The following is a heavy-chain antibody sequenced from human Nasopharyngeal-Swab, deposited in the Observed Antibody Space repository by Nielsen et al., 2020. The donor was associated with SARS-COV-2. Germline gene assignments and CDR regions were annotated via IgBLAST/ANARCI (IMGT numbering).Heavy chain of an antibody. CDR2: ISAYNANT. V-gene: IGHV1-18*01. D-gene: IGHD6-19*01. CDR1: GYTFTSYG. Sequence: ASVKVSCKDFGYTFTSYGISWVRQAPGQGLEWMGWISAYNANTKNAQKLQGRVTMTTDTSTNTAYMELRSLRSDDTAVYYCARDDRITSGSLFDYWGQGTLVTVSS. J-gene: IGHJ4*02. CDR3: ARDDRITSGSLFDY.